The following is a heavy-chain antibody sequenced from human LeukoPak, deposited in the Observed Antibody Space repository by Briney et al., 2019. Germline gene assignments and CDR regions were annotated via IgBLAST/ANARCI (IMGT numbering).Heavy chain of an antibody. D-gene: IGHD3-16*02. CDR2: IYYSGST. V-gene: IGHV4-31*03. J-gene: IGHJ4*02. CDR3: ARAVYDYIWGSYRFDY. CDR1: GGSISSGGYY. Sequence: SETLSLTCTVPGGSISSGGYYWSWIRQHPGKGLEWIGFIYYSGSTYYNPSLKSRVTFSVDTSKNQFSLKLGSVDAADTAVYYCARAVYDYIWGSYRFDYWGQGTLVTVSS.